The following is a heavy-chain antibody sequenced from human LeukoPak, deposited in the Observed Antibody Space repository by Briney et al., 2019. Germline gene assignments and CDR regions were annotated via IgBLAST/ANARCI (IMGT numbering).Heavy chain of an antibody. V-gene: IGHV3-23*01. D-gene: IGHD4-23*01. J-gene: IGHJ3*02. CDR3: ARTYGGHDAFDI. CDR2: ISGSGGST. CDR1: GFTFSSYA. Sequence: GGSLRLSCAASGFTFSSYAMSWVRQAPGKGLEWVSAISGSGGSTYYADSVKGRFTISRDNAKNSLYLQMNSLRAEDTAVYYCARTYGGHDAFDIWGQGTMVTVSS.